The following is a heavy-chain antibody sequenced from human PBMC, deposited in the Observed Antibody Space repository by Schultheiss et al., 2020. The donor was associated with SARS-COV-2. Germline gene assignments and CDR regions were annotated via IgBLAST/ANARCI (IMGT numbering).Heavy chain of an antibody. CDR1: GGSLSSDF. D-gene: IGHD4-17*01. CDR2: ISYSGST. V-gene: IGHV4-59*01. CDR3: ARVPYGDPYWYFDL. J-gene: IGHJ2*01. Sequence: SQTLSLTCTVSGGSLSSDFWSWIRQPPGKGLEWIGYISYSGSTNYNPSLKSRVTISVDTSKNQFSLKLSSVTAADTAVYYCARVPYGDPYWYFDLWGRGTLVTVSS.